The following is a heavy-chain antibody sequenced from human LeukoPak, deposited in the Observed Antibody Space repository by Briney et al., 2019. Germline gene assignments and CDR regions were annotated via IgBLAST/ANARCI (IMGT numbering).Heavy chain of an antibody. D-gene: IGHD2-2*01. V-gene: IGHV3-11*01. CDR3: ARSYIVVVPAALDY. J-gene: IGHJ4*01. CDR1: GFTFSDYY. Sequence: GGSLRLSCAASGFTFSDYYMSWIRQAPGKGLEWVSYISSSGSTIYYADSVKGRFTISRDNAKNSLYLQMNSLRAEDTAVYYCARSYIVVVPAALDYXXXXXLVTVSS. CDR2: ISSSGSTI.